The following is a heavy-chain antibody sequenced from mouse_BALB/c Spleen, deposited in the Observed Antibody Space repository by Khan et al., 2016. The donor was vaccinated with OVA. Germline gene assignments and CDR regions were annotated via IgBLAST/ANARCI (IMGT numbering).Heavy chain of an antibody. CDR2: IYTGGDTT. CDR3: ARAVWAVFAY. J-gene: IGHJ3*01. CDR1: GYTFTDYV. V-gene: IGHV1-77*01. Sequence: QVQLKQSGSELVKPGASVKMSCKASGYTFTDYVMNWVKQRNGQGLEWIGQIYTGGDTTYYNEKFKGKATLTADRSSSTAYMKLSNLTSEASAVYFCARAVWAVFAYWGQGTLVTVSA.